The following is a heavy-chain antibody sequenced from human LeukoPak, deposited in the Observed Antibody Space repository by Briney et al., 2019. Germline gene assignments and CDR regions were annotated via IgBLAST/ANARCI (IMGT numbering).Heavy chain of an antibody. CDR3: AGSIRYYFDY. CDR2: IYTSGST. V-gene: IGHV4-4*07. Sequence: PSETLSLTCTVSGGSISSYYWSWIRQPAGKGLEWIGRIYTSGSTNYNPSLKSRVTISVDKSKNQFSLKLSSVTAADTAVYYCAGSIRYYFDYWGQGTLVTVSS. CDR1: GGSISSYY. J-gene: IGHJ4*02. D-gene: IGHD3-9*01.